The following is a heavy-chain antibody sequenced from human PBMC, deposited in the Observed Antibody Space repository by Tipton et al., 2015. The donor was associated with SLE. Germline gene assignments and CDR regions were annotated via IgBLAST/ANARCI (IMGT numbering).Heavy chain of an antibody. V-gene: IGHV4-59*01. CDR3: ARGYYYDTTGYRSWMDP. CDR2: IFYTGST. J-gene: IGHJ5*02. D-gene: IGHD3-22*01. CDR1: GDSITSYY. Sequence: QVQLVQSGAEVKPSETLSLTCSVTGDSITSYYWTWIRQSPGKGLEWIGYIFYTGSTNYNPSLKSRVTISIDTSKNQFSLKLSSVTAADTAVYYCARGYYYDTTGYRSWMDPWGQGTLVTVSS.